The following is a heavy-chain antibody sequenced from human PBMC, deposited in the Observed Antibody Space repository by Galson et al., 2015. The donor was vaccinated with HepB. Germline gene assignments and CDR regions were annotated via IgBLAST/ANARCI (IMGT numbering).Heavy chain of an antibody. CDR1: GYTSTSYG. J-gene: IGHJ4*02. Sequence: SVKVSCKASGYTSTSYGISWVRQAPGQGLEWMGWISAYNGNTNYAQKLQGRVTMTTDTSTSTAYMELRSLRSDDTAVYYCSLGAMVRGVIIIDYWGQGTLVTVSS. D-gene: IGHD3-10*01. CDR2: ISAYNGNT. CDR3: SLGAMVRGVIIIDY. V-gene: IGHV1-18*01.